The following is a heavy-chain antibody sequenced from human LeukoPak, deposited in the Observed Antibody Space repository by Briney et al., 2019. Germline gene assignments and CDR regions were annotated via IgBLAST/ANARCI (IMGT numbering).Heavy chain of an antibody. V-gene: IGHV4-30-4*01. CDR3: AREEVTGGYYFDY. CDR2: IYYSGST. CDR1: GGSISSGDYY. Sequence: SETLSLTCTVSGGSISSGDYYWSWIRQPPGKGLEWIGYIYYSGSTYYNPSLKSRVTISVDTSKNQFSLKLSSVTAADTAVYYCAREEVTGGYYFDYWGQGTLVTVSS. D-gene: IGHD2-8*02. J-gene: IGHJ4*02.